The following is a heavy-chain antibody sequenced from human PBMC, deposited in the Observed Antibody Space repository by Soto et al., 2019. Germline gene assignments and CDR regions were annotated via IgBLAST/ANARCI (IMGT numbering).Heavy chain of an antibody. D-gene: IGHD3-22*01. CDR1: GFTFSSYW. CDR2: INSDGSST. J-gene: IGHJ4*02. CDR3: ARDRYDSSGYYLYVFDY. V-gene: IGHV3-74*01. Sequence: PGGSLRLSCAASGFTFSSYWMHWVRQAPGKGLVWVSRINSDGSSTSYADSVKGRFTITRDNAKNTLYLQMNSLRAEDTAVYYCARDRYDSSGYYLYVFDYWGQGTLVTVSS.